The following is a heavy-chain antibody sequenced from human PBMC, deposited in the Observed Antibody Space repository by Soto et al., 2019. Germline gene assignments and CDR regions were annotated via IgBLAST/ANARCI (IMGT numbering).Heavy chain of an antibody. Sequence: GSLILSCTASGFTFGDYAMSWFRQAPGKGLEWVGFIRSKAYGGTTEYAASVKGRFTISRDDSKSIAYLQMNSLKTEDTAVYYCTRLSGSGVFSSSWYANRFDHWGQGTLVTVSS. J-gene: IGHJ5*02. CDR1: GFTFGDYA. CDR3: TRLSGSGVFSSSWYANRFDH. V-gene: IGHV3-49*03. D-gene: IGHD6-13*01. CDR2: IRSKAYGGTT.